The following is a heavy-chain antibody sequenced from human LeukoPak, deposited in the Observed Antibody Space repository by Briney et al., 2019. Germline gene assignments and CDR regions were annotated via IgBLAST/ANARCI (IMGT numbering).Heavy chain of an antibody. D-gene: IGHD3-16*01. CDR1: GYTVTNYW. J-gene: IGHJ4*02. V-gene: IGHV5-51*01. CDR3: ARRGPSTEYFDH. CDR2: IYPGDSDT. Sequence: GESLKIPCKGSGYTVTNYWIGWVRQTPGKGLEWMGIIYPGDSDTRYNPSFQGQVTISADKSISTAYLQWSSLEASDTGIYYCARRGPSTEYFDHWGQGTLVTVSS.